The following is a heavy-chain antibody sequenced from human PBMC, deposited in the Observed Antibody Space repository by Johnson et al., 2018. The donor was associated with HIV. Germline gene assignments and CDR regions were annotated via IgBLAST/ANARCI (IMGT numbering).Heavy chain of an antibody. J-gene: IGHJ3*02. CDR2: IWYDGSNK. D-gene: IGHD1-1*01. CDR1: GFTFDDYG. CDR3: ATVWRNEGRHAFYI. V-gene: IGHV3-33*08. Sequence: VQLVESGGGVVRPGGSLRLSCAASGFTFDDYGMNWVRQAPGKGLEWVAVIWYDGSNKYYADSVKGRFTISRDNSKNTLYLQMNSLRAEDTAVYFCATVWRNEGRHAFYIWGQGTMVTVSS.